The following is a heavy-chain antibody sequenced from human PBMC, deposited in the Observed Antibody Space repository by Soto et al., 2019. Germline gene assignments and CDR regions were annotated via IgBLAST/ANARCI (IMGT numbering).Heavy chain of an antibody. CDR1: GGSISSGGYY. CDR3: ARAWGGYFDY. J-gene: IGHJ4*02. D-gene: IGHD3-16*01. V-gene: IGHV4-31*03. CDR2: IYYSGST. Sequence: QVQLQESGPGLVKPSQTLSLTCTVSGGSISSGGYYWSWIRQHPGKGLEWIGYIYYSGSTYYNPSFXXRVTISVGTSKNQFSLKLSSVTAADPAVYYCARAWGGYFDYWGQGTLVTVSS.